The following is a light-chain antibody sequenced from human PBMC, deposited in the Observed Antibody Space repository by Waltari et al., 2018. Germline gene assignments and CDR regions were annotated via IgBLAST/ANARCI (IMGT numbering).Light chain of an antibody. V-gene: IGKV1-39*01. CDR3: QQHYSTRIT. J-gene: IGKJ5*01. CDR1: QSINTY. CDR2: AAS. Sequence: DIQMTQSPCSLSASVGDRVTITCRASQSINTYLNWYQQKPGKAPKLLIYAASSLQSGLPSRFSGSGSGTDFTLTISSLQPEDFATYYCQQHYSTRITFGQGTRLEIK.